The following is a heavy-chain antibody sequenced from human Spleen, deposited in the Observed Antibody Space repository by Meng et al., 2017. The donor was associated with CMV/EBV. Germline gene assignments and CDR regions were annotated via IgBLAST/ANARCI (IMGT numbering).Heavy chain of an antibody. CDR2: VDPEDGET. Sequence: CKVSGYTFTDYDKNWVQQAPGKGLEWMGLVDPEDGETIYAEKLQGRVTITADTSTDTAYMELSSLRSKDTAVYYCATFAAMGLSFDYWGQGTLVTVSS. CDR3: ATFAAMGLSFDY. D-gene: IGHD5-18*01. CDR1: GYTFTDYD. V-gene: IGHV1-69-2*01. J-gene: IGHJ4*02.